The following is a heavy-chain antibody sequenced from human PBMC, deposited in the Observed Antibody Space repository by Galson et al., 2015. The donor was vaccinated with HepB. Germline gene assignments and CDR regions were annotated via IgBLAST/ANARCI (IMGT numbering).Heavy chain of an antibody. Sequence: TLSLTCSVSHGSINNYYWSWIRQSPGNRLERIGYIYYNGDTTYNPSLGYRVGMSVDTSVNQVSLWLTSVTAADTAVYYCARHPGRGSVGYAFDLWGQGTLVTVSA. CDR2: IYYNGDT. D-gene: IGHD5-12*01. CDR1: HGSINNYY. J-gene: IGHJ4*02. V-gene: IGHV4-59*08. CDR3: ARHPGRGSVGYAFDL.